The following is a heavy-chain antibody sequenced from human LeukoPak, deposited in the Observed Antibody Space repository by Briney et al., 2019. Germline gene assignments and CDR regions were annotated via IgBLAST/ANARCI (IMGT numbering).Heavy chain of an antibody. V-gene: IGHV3-74*01. CDR3: ARAPGAYSGYHDY. D-gene: IGHD5-12*01. CDR1: GFTFSSCW. Sequence: AGGSLRLSCTASGFTFSSCWMHWVRQAPGKGLVWVSRINSAGSSTSYADSVKGRFTISRDNAKNTLYLQMNSLRAEDTAVYYCARAPGAYSGYHDYWGQGTLVTVSS. CDR2: INSAGSST. J-gene: IGHJ4*02.